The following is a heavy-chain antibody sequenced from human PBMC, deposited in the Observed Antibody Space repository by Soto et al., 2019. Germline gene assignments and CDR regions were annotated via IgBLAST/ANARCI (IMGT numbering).Heavy chain of an antibody. J-gene: IGHJ4*01. CDR2: ISGSGGST. CDR3: AKLGYDILTGYYKSFGD. Sequence: PGGSLRLSCAASGFTFSSYAMSWVRQAPGKGLEWVSAISGSGGSTYYADSVKGRFTISRDNSKNTLYLQMNSLRAEDTAVYYCAKLGYDILTGYYKSFGDWGHVPLVPVS. CDR1: GFTFSSYA. D-gene: IGHD3-9*01. V-gene: IGHV3-23*01.